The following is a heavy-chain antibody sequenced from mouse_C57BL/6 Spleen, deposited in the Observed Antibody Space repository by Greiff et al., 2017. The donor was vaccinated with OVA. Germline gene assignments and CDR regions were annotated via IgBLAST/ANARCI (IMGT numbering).Heavy chain of an antibody. CDR2: ISSGGSYT. CDR1: GFTFSSYG. J-gene: IGHJ2*01. Sequence: EVHLVESGGDLVKPGGSLKLSCAASGFTFSSYGMSWVRQTPDKRLEWVATISSGGSYTYYPDSVKGRFTISRDNAKNTLYLQMSSLKSEDTAMYYCARLPTGGFDYWGQGTTLTVSS. D-gene: IGHD2-10*01. V-gene: IGHV5-6*01. CDR3: ARLPTGGFDY.